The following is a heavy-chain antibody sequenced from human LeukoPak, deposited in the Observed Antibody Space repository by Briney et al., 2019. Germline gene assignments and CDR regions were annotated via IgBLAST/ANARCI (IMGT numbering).Heavy chain of an antibody. J-gene: IGHJ3*02. CDR1: GFTFSSYA. V-gene: IGHV3-23*01. CDR2: ISGSGGST. Sequence: GGSLRLSCAASGFTFSSYAMSWVRQAPGKGLEWVSAISGSGGSTYYADSVKGRFTISRDNSKNTLYLQMNSLRAEDTAVYYCAKGIAMTTVTTPDAFDIWGQGTMVTVSS. CDR3: AKGIAMTTVTTPDAFDI. D-gene: IGHD4-17*01.